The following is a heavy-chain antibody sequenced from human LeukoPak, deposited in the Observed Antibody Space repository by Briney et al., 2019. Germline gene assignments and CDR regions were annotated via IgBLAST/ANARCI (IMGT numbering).Heavy chain of an antibody. D-gene: IGHD2-21*02. CDR2: IIPIFGTA. CDR3: AIWRYCGGDCYSDEYYFDY. J-gene: IGHJ4*02. Sequence: GASVKVSCKASGGTFSSYAISWVRQAPGQGLEWMGGIIPIFGTANYAQKFQGRVTITADESTSTAYMELSSLRSEDTAVYYCAIWRYCGGDCYSDEYYFDYWGQGTLVTVSS. CDR1: GGTFSSYA. V-gene: IGHV1-69*13.